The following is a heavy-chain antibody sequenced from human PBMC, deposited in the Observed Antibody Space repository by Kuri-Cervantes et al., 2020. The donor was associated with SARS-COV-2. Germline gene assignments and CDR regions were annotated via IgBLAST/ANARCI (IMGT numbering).Heavy chain of an antibody. J-gene: IGHJ6*02. Sequence: GESLKISCVASGFIFSSYSMNWVRQAPGKGLEWVAVISYDGSNKYYADSVKGRFTISRDNSKNTLYLQMNSLRAEDTAVYYCARVPGYDFWSGYNRFGYYGMDVWGQGTTVTVSS. CDR3: ARVPGYDFWSGYNRFGYYGMDV. V-gene: IGHV3-30*03. D-gene: IGHD3-3*01. CDR1: GFIFSSYS. CDR2: ISYDGSNK.